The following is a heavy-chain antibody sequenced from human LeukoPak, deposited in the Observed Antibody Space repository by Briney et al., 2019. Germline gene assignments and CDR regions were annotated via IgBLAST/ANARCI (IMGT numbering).Heavy chain of an antibody. Sequence: PGGTLRLSCAASGFTFSSYGMSWVRQAPGKGLEWVSAISGSGGSTYYADSVKGRFTISRDNSKNTLYLQMNSLRAEDTAVYYCAKGDYYDSSDYRTYYFDYWGQGTLVTVSS. CDR3: AKGDYYDSSDYRTYYFDY. J-gene: IGHJ4*02. CDR1: GFTFSSYG. CDR2: ISGSGGST. V-gene: IGHV3-23*01. D-gene: IGHD3-22*01.